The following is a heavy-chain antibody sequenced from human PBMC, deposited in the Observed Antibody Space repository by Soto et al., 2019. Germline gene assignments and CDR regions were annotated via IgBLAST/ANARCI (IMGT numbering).Heavy chain of an antibody. Sequence: SVKVSCKASGFTFTSSAVQWVRQARGQRLEWIGWIVVGSGNTNYAQKFQERVTITRDMSTSTAYMELSSLRSEDTAVYYCAADYGDYSFIYYYYGMDVWGQGTTVTVSS. V-gene: IGHV1-58*01. CDR3: AADYGDYSFIYYYYGMDV. D-gene: IGHD4-17*01. J-gene: IGHJ6*02. CDR2: IVVGSGNT. CDR1: GFTFTSSA.